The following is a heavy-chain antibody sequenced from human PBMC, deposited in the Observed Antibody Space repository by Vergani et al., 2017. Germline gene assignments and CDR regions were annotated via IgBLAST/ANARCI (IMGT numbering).Heavy chain of an antibody. V-gene: IGHV4-38-2*01. CDR1: GYSISSGYY. D-gene: IGHD6-13*01. CDR2: IYHSGST. Sequence: QVQLQESGPGLVKPSETLSLTCAVSGYSISSGYYWGWIRQPPGKGLEWIGSIYHSGSTYYNPSLKSRVTISVDTSKNQFSLKLSSVTAADTAVYYCARSKGSSWYRSMTGAFDIWGQGTMVTVSS. J-gene: IGHJ3*02. CDR3: ARSKGSSWYRSMTGAFDI.